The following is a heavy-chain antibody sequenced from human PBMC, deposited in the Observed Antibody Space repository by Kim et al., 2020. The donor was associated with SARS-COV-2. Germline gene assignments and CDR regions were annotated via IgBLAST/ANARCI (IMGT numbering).Heavy chain of an antibody. J-gene: IGHJ4*02. Sequence: AQTFQGSVTITADKSTGTAYMELGRLRSEDTAVYYCARAADDSSGYLFDYWGQGTLVTVSS. V-gene: IGHV1-69*04. CDR3: ARAADDSSGYLFDY. D-gene: IGHD3-22*01.